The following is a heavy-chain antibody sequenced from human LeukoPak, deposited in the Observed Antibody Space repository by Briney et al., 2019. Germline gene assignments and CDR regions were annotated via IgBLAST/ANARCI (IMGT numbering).Heavy chain of an antibody. J-gene: IGHJ3*02. D-gene: IGHD1-14*01. Sequence: GRSLRLSCAASGFTFSTYAMHWVRQAPGKGLEWVAVIAFDGISKYYADSVKGRFTVSRDNSKDTMYLQMNSLRVEDTAVFYCARGPEYGSTPAGEFHIWGQGTMVTVSS. CDR3: ARGPEYGSTPAGEFHI. V-gene: IGHV3-30-3*01. CDR1: GFTFSTYA. CDR2: IAFDGISK.